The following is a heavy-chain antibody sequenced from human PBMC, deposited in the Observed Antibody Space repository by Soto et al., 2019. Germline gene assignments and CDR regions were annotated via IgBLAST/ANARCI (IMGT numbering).Heavy chain of an antibody. CDR1: GDSVSSNSAG. V-gene: IGHV6-1*01. CDR2: TYYRSKWYY. CDR3: ARGEQYSGRIFDY. Sequence: QVQLQQSGPGLVKPSQTLSLTCAITGDSVSSNSAGWSWVRQSPSRSLEWLGRTYYRSKWYYEYAVSVRGRITINPEPSKHQYSLQLNSVPPEDTDGYVCARGEQYSGRIFDYWGQGTLVTVSS. J-gene: IGHJ4*01. D-gene: IGHD1-26*01.